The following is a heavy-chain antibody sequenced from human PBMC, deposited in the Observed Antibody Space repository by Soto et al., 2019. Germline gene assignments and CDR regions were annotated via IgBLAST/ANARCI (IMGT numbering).Heavy chain of an antibody. CDR3: AKEGEHSGGWANFEY. CDR2: ISGSGGST. J-gene: IGHJ4*02. V-gene: IGHV3-23*01. Sequence: EVQLLESGGGLVQPGGSLRLSCAASGFTFSSYAMSWVRQAPGKGLEWVSAISGSGGSTYYADSVKGRFTISRDNSKNTLYLQMNSMRAEDTDVYYCAKEGEHSGGWANFEYWGQGTLVTVSS. CDR1: GFTFSSYA. D-gene: IGHD6-19*01.